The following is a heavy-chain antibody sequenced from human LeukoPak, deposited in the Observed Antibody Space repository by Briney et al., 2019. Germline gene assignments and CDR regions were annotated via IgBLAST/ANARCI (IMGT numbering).Heavy chain of an antibody. CDR2: IYYSGST. D-gene: IGHD2-2*01. CDR3: ARDLRGSSCYDY. CDR1: GDSISTSSYY. J-gene: IGHJ4*02. Sequence: SETLSLTCTVSGDSISTSSYYWSWIRQPPGKGLEWIGFIYYSGSTSYNPSLKSRVTISVDTSKNQFSLSLTSVTAADTALYYCARDLRGSSCYDYWGQGTLVTVSS. V-gene: IGHV4-61*01.